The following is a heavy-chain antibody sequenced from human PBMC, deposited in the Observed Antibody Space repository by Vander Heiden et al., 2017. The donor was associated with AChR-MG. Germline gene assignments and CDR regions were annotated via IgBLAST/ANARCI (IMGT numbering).Heavy chain of an antibody. D-gene: IGHD3-10*01. Sequence: VQLVESGGGVVQPGRSLRLSSAAPGSIFRSYGMHWVRQAPGKGLEWVAVIWYDGSNKDEADAVKGRFTISRDNSKNTLYLQMQSLRGEDTATYYCGRCFGSGRYPEYWGQGTLVNVAS. J-gene: IGHJ4*02. CDR1: GSIFRSYG. CDR2: IWYDGSNK. CDR3: GRCFGSGRYPEY. V-gene: IGHV3-33*01.